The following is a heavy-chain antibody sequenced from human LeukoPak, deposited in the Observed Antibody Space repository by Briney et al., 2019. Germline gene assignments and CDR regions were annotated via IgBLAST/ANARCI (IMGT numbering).Heavy chain of an antibody. CDR1: GGSISSGGYY. CDR2: IYHSGST. D-gene: IGHD5-12*01. CDR3: ARDNQATGFDY. V-gene: IGHV4-30-2*01. Sequence: PSETLSLTCTVSGGSISSGGYYWSWIRQPPGKGLEWIGYIYHSGSTYYNPSLKSRVTISVDRSKNQFSLKLSSVTAADTAVYYCARDNQATGFDYWGQGTLVTVSS. J-gene: IGHJ4*02.